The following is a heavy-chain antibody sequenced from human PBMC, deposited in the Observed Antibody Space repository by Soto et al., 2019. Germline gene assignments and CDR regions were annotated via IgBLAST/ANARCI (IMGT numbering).Heavy chain of an antibody. Sequence: HPGGSLRLSCAASGFTFSSYGMHWVRQAPGKGLQWVSVIAYDGSNKYYADSVKGRFTISRDNTKNTLYLQMNSLRAEDTAVYYCANDQHYSGSGSYYDYWGQGTLVTVSS. CDR3: ANDQHYSGSGSYYDY. CDR1: GFTFSSYG. CDR2: IAYDGSNK. J-gene: IGHJ4*02. V-gene: IGHV3-30*18. D-gene: IGHD3-10*01.